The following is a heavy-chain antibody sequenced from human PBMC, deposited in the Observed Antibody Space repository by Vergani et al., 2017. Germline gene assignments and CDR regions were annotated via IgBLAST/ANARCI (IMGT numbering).Heavy chain of an antibody. Sequence: EVQLVESGGGLVQPGGSLRLSCAASGFTFSSYWMSWVRQAPGKGLEWVANIKQGGSEKYDVDSVKGRFTISSDNAKNSLYLQMNSLRAEDTAVDYCAREPLSSGWGGDDYWGQGTLVTVSS. V-gene: IGHV3-7*01. J-gene: IGHJ4*02. CDR3: AREPLSSGWGGDDY. CDR1: GFTFSSYW. CDR2: IKQGGSEK. D-gene: IGHD6-19*01.